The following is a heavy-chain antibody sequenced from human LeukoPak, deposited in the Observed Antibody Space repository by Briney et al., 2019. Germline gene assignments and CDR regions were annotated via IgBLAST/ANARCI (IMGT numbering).Heavy chain of an antibody. CDR2: IYTSGST. D-gene: IGHD2-15*01. CDR3: ARDSPICSGGGCYASYFFDC. J-gene: IGHJ4*02. CDR1: GGSISSYY. V-gene: IGHV4-4*07. Sequence: SETLSLTCTVSGGSISSYYWSWIRQPAGKGLEWIGRIYTSGSTNYNPSLKSRVTMSVDTSKNQFSLKLSSVTAADTAVYYCARDSPICSGGGCYASYFFDCWGQGTLVTVSS.